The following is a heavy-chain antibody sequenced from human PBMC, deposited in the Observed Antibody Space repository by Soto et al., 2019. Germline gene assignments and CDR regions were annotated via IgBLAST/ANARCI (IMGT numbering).Heavy chain of an antibody. CDR2: IYHSGST. V-gene: IGHV4-4*02. J-gene: IGHJ3*02. CDR3: ARKDILTGYYNGDAFDI. D-gene: IGHD3-9*01. CDR1: SGSISSSNW. Sequence: LETLSLTCAVSSGSISSSNWWSWVRQPPGKGLEWIGEIYHSGSTNYNPSLKSRVTISVDKSKNQFSLKLSSVTAADTAVYYCARKDILTGYYNGDAFDIWGQGTMVTVSS.